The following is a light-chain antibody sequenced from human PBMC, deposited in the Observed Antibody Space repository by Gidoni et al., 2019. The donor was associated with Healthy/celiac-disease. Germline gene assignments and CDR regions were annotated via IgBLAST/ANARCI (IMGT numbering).Light chain of an antibody. Sequence: QSALTQPRPVSGAQGQSVTISCTGTSSEVGGYNYVSWYQQHPGKAPKLMIYDVSKRPSGVPDRFSGSKSGNTASLTISGLQAEDEADYYCCSYAGSYPLVFGTGTKVTV. CDR2: DVS. V-gene: IGLV2-11*01. J-gene: IGLJ1*01. CDR1: SSEVGGYNY. CDR3: CSYAGSYPLV.